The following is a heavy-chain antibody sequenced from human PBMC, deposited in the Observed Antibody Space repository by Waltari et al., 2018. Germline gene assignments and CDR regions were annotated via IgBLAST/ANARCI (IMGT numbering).Heavy chain of an antibody. Sequence: EAPLVQSGGGLVQPGGSLTLSCAAPGFTISRFWMTWIRQAPGQGLQWVAHIGPDGSDKYYVDSVKGRFTISRDNAENSLLLQMSSLRVEDTALYYCVGWNDPINSWGQGTLVAVSS. CDR3: VGWNDPINS. V-gene: IGHV3-7*01. CDR1: GFTISRFW. D-gene: IGHD1-1*01. J-gene: IGHJ4*02. CDR2: IGPDGSDK.